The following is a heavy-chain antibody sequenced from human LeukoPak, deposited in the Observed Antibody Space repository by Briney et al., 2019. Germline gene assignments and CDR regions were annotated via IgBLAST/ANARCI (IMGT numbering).Heavy chain of an antibody. CDR3: ARGSTVTLGR. V-gene: IGHV4-39*07. CDR1: GASISSSSYY. J-gene: IGHJ4*02. CDR2: IYYSGST. D-gene: IGHD4-17*01. Sequence: SETLSLTCTVSGASISSSSYYWGWIRQPPGKGLEWIGSIYYSGSTYYNPSLESRVAISADMSKNQFSLKLSSVTAADTAVYYCARGSTVTLGRWGQGTLVTVSS.